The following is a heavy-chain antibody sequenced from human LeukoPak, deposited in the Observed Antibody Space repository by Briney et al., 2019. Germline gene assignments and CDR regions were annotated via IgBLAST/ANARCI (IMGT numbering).Heavy chain of an antibody. CDR2: IYYSGST. Sequence: SETLSLTCTVSGGSISSSSYYWGWIRQPPGKGLEWIGSIYYSGSTYYNPSLKSRVTISVDTSKNQFSLKLSSVTAADTAVYYCARDQGPQRELLVDYWGQGTLVTVSS. J-gene: IGHJ4*02. CDR3: ARDQGPQRELLVDY. CDR1: GGSISSSSYY. V-gene: IGHV4-39*07. D-gene: IGHD1-26*01.